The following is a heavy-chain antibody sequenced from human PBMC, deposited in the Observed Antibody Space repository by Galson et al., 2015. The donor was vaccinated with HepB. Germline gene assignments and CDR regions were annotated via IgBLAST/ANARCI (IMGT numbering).Heavy chain of an antibody. CDR2: IWYDGSNK. V-gene: IGHV3-33*01. CDR3: AREEVWYSSGWYNY. D-gene: IGHD6-19*01. J-gene: IGHJ4*02. CDR1: GFTFSSYG. Sequence: SLRLSCAASGFTFSSYGMHWVRQAPGRGLEWVAVIWYDGSNKYYADSVKGRFTISRDNSKNTLYLQMNSLRAEDTAVYYCAREEVWYSSGWYNYWGQGTLVTVSS.